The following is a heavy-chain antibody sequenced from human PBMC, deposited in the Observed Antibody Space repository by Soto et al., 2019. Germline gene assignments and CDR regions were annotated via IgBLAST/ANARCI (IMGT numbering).Heavy chain of an antibody. J-gene: IGHJ6*02. CDR2: INPNTGSA. V-gene: IGHV1-46*01. D-gene: IGHD1-1*01. CDR3: ARDANDALTFHYYGMDV. CDR1: GYTFISYY. Sequence: QVQLVQSGAEVKKPGASMKVSCKASGYTFISYYIHWVRQAPGQGLEWMGIINPNTGSASYAQKFQGRVSLTRDTSTSTVNMELSSLGCEDTAVYYCARDANDALTFHYYGMDVWGQGTTVTVSS.